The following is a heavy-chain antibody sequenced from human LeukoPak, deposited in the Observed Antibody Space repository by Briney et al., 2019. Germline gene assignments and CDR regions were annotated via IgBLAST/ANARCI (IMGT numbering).Heavy chain of an antibody. V-gene: IGHV1-18*01. D-gene: IGHD3-10*01. CDR1: GYTFISYG. J-gene: IGHJ4*02. CDR3: ARERIIMFRGYFDY. Sequence: GASVKVSCKASGYTFISYGISWVRQAPGQGLEWMGWISAYNGNTNYAQKVQGRVTMTTDTSTSTAYMELRSLRSDDTAVYYCARERIIMFRGYFDYWGQGTLVTVSS. CDR2: ISAYNGNT.